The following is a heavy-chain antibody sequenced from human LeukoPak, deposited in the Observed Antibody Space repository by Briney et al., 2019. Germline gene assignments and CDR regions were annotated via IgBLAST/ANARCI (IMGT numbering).Heavy chain of an antibody. D-gene: IGHD3-22*01. CDR1: GGSISSDY. CDR2: IYSSGST. Sequence: PSETLSLTCSVSGGSISSDYWSWIRQPAGKGLEWIGRIYSSGSTNYNPSLKSRVTMSLDTSKNQFSLKLSSVTAADTAVYYCARERRNYYDSSGYYYWGQGTLVTVSS. V-gene: IGHV4-4*07. CDR3: ARERRNYYDSSGYYY. J-gene: IGHJ4*02.